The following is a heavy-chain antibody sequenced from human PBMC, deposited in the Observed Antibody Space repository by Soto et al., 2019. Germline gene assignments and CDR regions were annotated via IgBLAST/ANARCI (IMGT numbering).Heavy chain of an antibody. CDR2: IDNDGKGS. V-gene: IGHV3-74*01. Sequence: EVQLAESGGASVQPGGSLRLSCAASGFTFRSYWMHWVRQAPGKGLVWVARIDNDGKGSIYADSVRGRFTISRDNAYNTFSLHRSSLRPDDTAFFSFSGVGFHHGFVVWAQGTMVPVSS. J-gene: IGHJ3*01. D-gene: IGHD3-10*01. CDR1: GFTFRSYW. CDR3: SGVGFHHGFVV.